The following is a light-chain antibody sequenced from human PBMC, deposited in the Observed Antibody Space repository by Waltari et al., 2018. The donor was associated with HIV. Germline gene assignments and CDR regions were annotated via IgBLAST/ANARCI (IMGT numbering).Light chain of an antibody. CDR1: QSIGSS. CDR2: YAS. V-gene: IGKV6-21*01. J-gene: IGKJ2*01. CDR3: HQSSSLPHT. Sequence: EIEMTQSPDFQSVTPKEKVKITCRASQSIGSSLHWYQQKPDQSPKLLIKYASKSFSGVPSRFSGSGSGTDFTLTIDSLEAGDAATYYCHQSSSLPHTFGQGTKLEIK.